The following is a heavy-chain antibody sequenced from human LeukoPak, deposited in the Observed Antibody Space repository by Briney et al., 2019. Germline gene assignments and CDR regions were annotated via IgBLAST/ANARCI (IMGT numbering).Heavy chain of an antibody. J-gene: IGHJ4*02. CDR1: GFTFSSYG. D-gene: IGHD3-10*01. CDR3: AKDHELLWFGELFLDY. Sequence: GGSLRPSCAASGFTFSSYGMHWVRQAPGKGLEWVAVISYDGGNKYYADSVKGRFTISRDNSKNTLYLQMNSLRAEDTAVYYCAKDHELLWFGELFLDYWGQGTLVTVSS. V-gene: IGHV3-30*18. CDR2: ISYDGGNK.